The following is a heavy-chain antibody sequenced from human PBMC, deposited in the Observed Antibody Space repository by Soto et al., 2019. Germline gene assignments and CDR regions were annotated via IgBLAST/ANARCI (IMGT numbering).Heavy chain of an antibody. CDR1: GGTFSSYA. CDR3: ARVSGSYSFDYYYGMDV. V-gene: IGHV1-69*01. D-gene: IGHD1-26*01. CDR2: IIPIFGTA. J-gene: IGHJ6*02. Sequence: QVQLVQSGAEVKKPGSSVKVSCKASGGTFSSYAISRVRQAPGQGLEWMGGIIPIFGTANYAQKFQGRVTITADESTSTAYMELSSLRSEDTAVYYCARVSGSYSFDYYYGMDVWGQGTTVTVSS.